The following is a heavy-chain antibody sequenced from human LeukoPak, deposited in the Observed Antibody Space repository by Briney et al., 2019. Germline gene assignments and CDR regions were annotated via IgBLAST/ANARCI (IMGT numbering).Heavy chain of an antibody. CDR2: IYTSGST. D-gene: IGHD6-19*01. J-gene: IGHJ4*02. V-gene: IGHV4-4*09. Sequence: KPSETLSLTCTVSGGSISSYYWSWIRQPPGKGLGWIGYIYTSGSTNYNPSLKSRVTISVDTSKNQFSLKLSSVTAADTAVYYCARRYSSGWSPTFDYWGQGILVTVSS. CDR1: GGSISSYY. CDR3: ARRYSSGWSPTFDY.